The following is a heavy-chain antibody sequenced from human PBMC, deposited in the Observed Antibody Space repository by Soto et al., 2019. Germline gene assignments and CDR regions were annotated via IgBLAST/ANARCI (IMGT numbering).Heavy chain of an antibody. J-gene: IGHJ4*02. CDR3: AKDPGETGETGTTGN. D-gene: IGHD1-1*01. Sequence: EVQLLESGGGLVQPGGSLRLSCAASGFTFSSYAMSWVRQAPGKGLEWVSAISGSGGSTYYADSVKGRFTISRDNSKNTLYLQMNILRAEDTAVYYCAKDPGETGETGTTGNWGQGTLVTVSS. CDR2: ISGSGGST. CDR1: GFTFSSYA. V-gene: IGHV3-23*01.